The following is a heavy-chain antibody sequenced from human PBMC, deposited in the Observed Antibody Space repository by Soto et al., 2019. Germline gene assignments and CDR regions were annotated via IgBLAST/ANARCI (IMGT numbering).Heavy chain of an antibody. CDR3: VRGIPFQYSNNWLHWYFDL. Sequence: VQLVESGGGVVQPGMSLRLSCAASGFVYNTYAMHWVRLSPGKGLEWVALIWNDGSKKYYVDSVKGRFTISRDNSQNTLSLQMASLRGEDTAVYFCVRGIPFQYSNNWLHWYFDLWGRGTQVTVSS. J-gene: IGHJ2*01. D-gene: IGHD1-1*01. CDR2: IWNDGSKK. CDR1: GFVYNTYA. V-gene: IGHV3-33*01.